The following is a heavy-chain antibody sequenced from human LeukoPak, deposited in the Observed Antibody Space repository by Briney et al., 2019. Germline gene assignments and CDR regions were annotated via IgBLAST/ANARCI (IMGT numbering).Heavy chain of an antibody. CDR2: IYTSGST. V-gene: IGHV4-61*02. Sequence: SETLSLTCTVSGDSISSSIYYWSWIRQPAGKGLEWIGRIYTSGSTNYNPSLKSRVTISVDTSKNQFSLKLSSVTAADTAVYYCARVLPSDYYYYYMDVWGKGTTVTVSS. CDR3: ARVLPSDYYYYYMDV. CDR1: GDSISSSIYY. D-gene: IGHD6-6*01. J-gene: IGHJ6*03.